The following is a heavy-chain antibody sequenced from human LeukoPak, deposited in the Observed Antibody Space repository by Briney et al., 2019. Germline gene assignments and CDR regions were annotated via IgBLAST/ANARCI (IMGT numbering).Heavy chain of an antibody. CDR1: GYTFTSYA. J-gene: IGHJ4*02. Sequence: ASVKVSCKASGYTFTSYAMHWVRQAPGQRLEWMGWINAGNGNTKYSQKFQGRVTITRDTSASTAYMELSSLRSEDTAVYYCARGGPYIVVVPAAMNYWGQGTLVTASS. D-gene: IGHD2-2*01. V-gene: IGHV1-3*01. CDR3: ARGGPYIVVVPAAMNY. CDR2: INAGNGNT.